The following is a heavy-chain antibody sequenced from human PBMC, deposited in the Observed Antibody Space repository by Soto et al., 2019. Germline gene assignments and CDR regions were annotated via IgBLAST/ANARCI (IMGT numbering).Heavy chain of an antibody. D-gene: IGHD2-2*01. CDR1: GFTFSSYA. CDR3: AKDPSNYCSSTSCRSDAFDI. V-gene: IGHV3-23*01. CDR2: ISGSGGST. J-gene: IGHJ3*02. Sequence: GSLRLSCAASGFTFSSYAMSWVRQAPGKGLEWVSAISGSGGSTYYADSVKGRFTISRDNSKNTLYLQMNSLRAEDTAVYYCAKDPSNYCSSTSCRSDAFDIWGQGTMVTVSS.